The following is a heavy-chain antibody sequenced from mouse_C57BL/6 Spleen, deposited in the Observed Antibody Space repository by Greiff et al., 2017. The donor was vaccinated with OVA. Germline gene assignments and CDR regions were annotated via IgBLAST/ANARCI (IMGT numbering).Heavy chain of an antibody. CDR3: AREGGDYGSSHFDY. Sequence: DVKLVESGGGLVKPGGSLKLSCAASGFTFSSYAMSWVRQTPEKRLEWVATISDGGSYTYYPDNVKGRFTISRDNAKNNLYLQMSHLKSEDTAMYYCAREGGDYGSSHFDYWGQGTTLTVSS. J-gene: IGHJ2*01. D-gene: IGHD1-1*01. V-gene: IGHV5-4*01. CDR1: GFTFSSYA. CDR2: ISDGGSYT.